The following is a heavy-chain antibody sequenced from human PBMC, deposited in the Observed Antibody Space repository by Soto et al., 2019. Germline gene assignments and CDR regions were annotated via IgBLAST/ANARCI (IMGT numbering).Heavy chain of an antibody. CDR3: ATDLLDIVSPSWYFDL. J-gene: IGHJ2*01. CDR2: INGVGGRT. V-gene: IGHV3-23*01. D-gene: IGHD5-12*01. Sequence: PGGSLRLSCAASGFIFSNFAMSWVRQAPGKGLEWVSAINGVGGRTFYSDSVRGRFTISRDNSKNRLYLQMNSLRAEDTAEYFCATDLLDIVSPSWYFDLWGRGTLVPVS. CDR1: GFIFSNFA.